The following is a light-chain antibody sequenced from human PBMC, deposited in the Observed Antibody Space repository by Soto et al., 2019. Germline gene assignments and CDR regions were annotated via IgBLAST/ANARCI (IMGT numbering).Light chain of an antibody. CDR1: QSISTY. CDR2: DAS. J-gene: IGKJ1*01. V-gene: IGKV1-5*01. CDR3: QQYSTYST. Sequence: DIQITQSPSTLSASVGDRVTITCRASQSISTYLAWYSQKPGKAPKLLIYDASNLESGVPSIFSGSGSGTEFTLTISSLQPDDFATDYCQQYSTYSTFGPGTKVDIK.